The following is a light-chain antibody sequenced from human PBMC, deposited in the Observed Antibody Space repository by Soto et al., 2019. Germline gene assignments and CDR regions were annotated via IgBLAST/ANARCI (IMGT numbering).Light chain of an antibody. V-gene: IGKV1-5*01. CDR1: QSISSW. CDR2: DAS. J-gene: IGKJ1*01. CDR3: QQYSSRST. Sequence: DIQMTQSPSTLSASVGDRVTITCRASQSISSWLAWYQQKPGKAPKLLIYDASSLESGVPSRFSGSGSGTEFTLTISSLQPGDFATYYCQQYSSRSTFGQGTKVGIK.